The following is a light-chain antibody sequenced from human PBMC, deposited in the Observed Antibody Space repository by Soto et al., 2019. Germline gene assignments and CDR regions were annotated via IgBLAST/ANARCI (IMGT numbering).Light chain of an antibody. CDR2: SSN. V-gene: IGLV1-44*01. Sequence: QSVLTQPASVSGSPGQSITISCTGSNANIGNNKVNWYQQLPGTAPKLLIYSSNQRPSGVPDRFSGSKAGTSASLAISGLRPEDEANYYCATWDDSLHGYVFGAGTKVTVL. CDR3: ATWDDSLHGYV. CDR1: NANIGNNK. J-gene: IGLJ1*01.